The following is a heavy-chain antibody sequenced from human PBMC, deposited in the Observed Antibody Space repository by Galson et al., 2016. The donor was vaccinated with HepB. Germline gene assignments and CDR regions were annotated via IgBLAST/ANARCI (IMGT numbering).Heavy chain of an antibody. CDR3: ATQYCSGGSCYSAAPGYWYFDL. D-gene: IGHD2-15*01. J-gene: IGHJ2*01. V-gene: IGHV3-48*02. Sequence: SLRLSCAASGFTFSTYAMSWVRQAPGKGLEWVSYISSSSSSIYYADSVKGRFPISRDNAKNSLYLQMNSLRDEDTAVYYCATQYCSGGSCYSAAPGYWYFDLWGRGTLVTVSS. CDR2: ISSSSSSI. CDR1: GFTFSTYA.